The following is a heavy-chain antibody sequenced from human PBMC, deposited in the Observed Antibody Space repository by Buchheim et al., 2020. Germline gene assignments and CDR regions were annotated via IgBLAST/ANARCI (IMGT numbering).Heavy chain of an antibody. J-gene: IGHJ6*02. D-gene: IGHD6-19*01. CDR1: GFTFSSYE. Sequence: EVQLVESGGGLVQPGGSLRLSCAASGFTFSSYEMNWVRQAPGKGLEWVSYISSSGSTIYYADSVKGRFTISRDNAKNSLYLQMNSLRAEDTAVYYCARDHSFPSSGWYVPYYYYYGMDVWGQGTT. CDR2: ISSSGSTI. V-gene: IGHV3-48*03. CDR3: ARDHSFPSSGWYVPYYYYYGMDV.